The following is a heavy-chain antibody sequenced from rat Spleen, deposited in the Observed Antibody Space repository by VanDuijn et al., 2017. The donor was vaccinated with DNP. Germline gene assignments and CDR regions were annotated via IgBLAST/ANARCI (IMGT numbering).Heavy chain of an antibody. CDR1: GYSITSSYR. D-gene: IGHD1-7*01. CDR2: INSAGTT. V-gene: IGHV3-3*01. J-gene: IGHJ2*01. Sequence: EVQLQESGPGLVKPSQSLSLTCSVTGYSITSSYRWNWIRKFPGNKLDWMGYINSAGTTNYNPSLKSRISITRDTSKNHFLLHLNSVTTEDTATYYCARWTRYFDYWGQGIMVTVSS. CDR3: ARWTRYFDY.